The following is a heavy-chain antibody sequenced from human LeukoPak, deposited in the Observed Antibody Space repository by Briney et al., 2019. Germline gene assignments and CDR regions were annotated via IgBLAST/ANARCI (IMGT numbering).Heavy chain of an antibody. V-gene: IGHV4-61*01. CDR3: ARRKGYSSSWYVIKGYFDY. CDR2: IYYSGTT. CDR1: GGSVSSGTYY. J-gene: IGHJ4*02. Sequence: SETLSLTCTVSGGSVSSGTYYWSWIRQPPGKGLEWIGYIYYSGTTNYNPSLKSRVTISIDTSKNQFSLKLSSVTAADTAVYYCARRKGYSSSWYVIKGYFDYWGQGTLVTVSS. D-gene: IGHD6-13*01.